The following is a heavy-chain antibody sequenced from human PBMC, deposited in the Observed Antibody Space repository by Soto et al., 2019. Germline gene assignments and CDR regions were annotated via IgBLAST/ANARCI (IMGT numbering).Heavy chain of an antibody. D-gene: IGHD2-2*01. CDR2: ISSSGSTI. J-gene: IGHJ6*02. CDR3: ARDRSTSKYYYYYGMDV. CDR1: GFTFSDYY. Sequence: GGSLRLSCAASGFTFSDYYMSWIRQAPGKGLEWVSYISSSGSTIYYADSVKGRFTISRDNAKNSLYLQMNSLRAEDTAVYYCARDRSTSKYYYYYGMDVWGQGTTVTVSS. V-gene: IGHV3-11*01.